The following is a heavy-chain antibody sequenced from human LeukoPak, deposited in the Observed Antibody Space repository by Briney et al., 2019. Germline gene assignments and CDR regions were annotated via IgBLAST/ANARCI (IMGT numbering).Heavy chain of an antibody. CDR2: IYYGGSP. D-gene: IGHD3-9*01. CDR3: ARGAILTGTSL. CDR1: GGYISSYY. J-gene: IGHJ6*04. Sequence: WETLSLTCTVSGGYISSYYWSWIRQPPGKGLEWIGYIYYGGSPKYNPSLKSRVTISLDTSKSQFSLNLTSVTAADTAMYYCARGAILTGTSLWGKGTTVTISS. V-gene: IGHV4-59*01.